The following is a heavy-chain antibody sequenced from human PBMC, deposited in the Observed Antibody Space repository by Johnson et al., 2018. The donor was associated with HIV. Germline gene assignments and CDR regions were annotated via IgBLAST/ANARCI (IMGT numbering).Heavy chain of an antibody. V-gene: IGHV3-30*02. J-gene: IGHJ3*02. CDR2: IRYDGSNK. D-gene: IGHD6-19*01. Sequence: VLLLESGGGVVQPGRSLRLSCAASGFTFSTYAMHWVRQAPGKGLEWVAFIRYDGSNKYYADSVKGRFTISRDISKNTLYLQMNSLRAEDTAVFYCTYSSAWSPSAFDIWGQGTMVTVSS. CDR3: TYSSAWSPSAFDI. CDR1: GFTFSTYA.